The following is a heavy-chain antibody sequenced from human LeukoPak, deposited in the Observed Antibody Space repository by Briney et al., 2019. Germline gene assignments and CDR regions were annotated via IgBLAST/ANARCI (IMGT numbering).Heavy chain of an antibody. J-gene: IGHJ4*02. D-gene: IGHD3-3*01. CDR1: GFIPSSYW. Sequence: GGSLRLSCAAPGFIPSSYWMSWVRQAPGKGLEWVANIRQDGSEICYVGSVKGRFTISRDNTKNSLYLQMNSLRAEDTAVFYCARDQYDTWSRRGNFDSWGQGTLVIVSS. CDR2: IRQDGSEI. CDR3: ARDQYDTWSRRGNFDS. V-gene: IGHV3-7*03.